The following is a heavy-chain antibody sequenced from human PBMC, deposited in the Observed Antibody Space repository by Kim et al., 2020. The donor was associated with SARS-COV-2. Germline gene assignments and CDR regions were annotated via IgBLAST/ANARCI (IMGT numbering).Heavy chain of an antibody. CDR3: ARAGDYGGNSEAFDI. D-gene: IGHD4-17*01. V-gene: IGHV4-30-2*01. J-gene: IGHJ3*02. Sequence: SETLSLTCAVSGGSISSGGYSWSWIRQPPGKGLEWIGYIYHSGSTYYNPSLKSRVTISVDRSKNQFSLKLSSVTAADTAVYYCARAGDYGGNSEAFDIWGQGTMVTVSS. CDR2: IYHSGST. CDR1: GGSISSGGYS.